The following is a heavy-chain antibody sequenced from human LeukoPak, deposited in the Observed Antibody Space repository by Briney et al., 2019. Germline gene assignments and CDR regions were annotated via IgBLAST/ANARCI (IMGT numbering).Heavy chain of an antibody. V-gene: IGHV1-3*01. Sequence: ASVKVSCKASGYTFTSYAMHWVRQAPGQRLEWMGWINAGNGNTKYSQKFQGRVTITRDTSASTAYMELSSLRSEDTAVYCCASFGMVRGVISYYYGMDVWGQGTTVTVSS. CDR1: GYTFTSYA. J-gene: IGHJ6*02. CDR3: ASFGMVRGVISYYYGMDV. D-gene: IGHD3-10*01. CDR2: INAGNGNT.